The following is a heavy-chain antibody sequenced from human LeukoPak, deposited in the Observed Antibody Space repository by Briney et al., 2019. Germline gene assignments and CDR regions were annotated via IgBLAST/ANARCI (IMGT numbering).Heavy chain of an antibody. J-gene: IGHJ4*02. CDR2: INHSGST. Sequence: SETLSLTCAVYGGSFSGYYWSWIRQPPGKGLEWIGEINHSGSTNYNPSLKSRVTISVDTSKNQFSLKLSSVTAADTAVYYCARDGEYSYGPRVHFDYWGQGTLVTVSS. V-gene: IGHV4-34*01. D-gene: IGHD5-18*01. CDR1: GGSFSGYY. CDR3: ARDGEYSYGPRVHFDY.